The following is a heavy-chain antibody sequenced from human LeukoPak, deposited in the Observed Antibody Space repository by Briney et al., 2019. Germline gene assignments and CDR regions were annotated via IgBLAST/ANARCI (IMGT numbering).Heavy chain of an antibody. J-gene: IGHJ6*02. CDR1: GFTFNNYA. CDR3: AKVSGGGLYYDGMDV. CDR2: ISGSGGTT. Sequence: GSLRLSCAASGFTFNNYAMNWVRQAPGKGLGWGSVISGSGGTTYYADSVKGRFTISRDSSKNTLYLQMNSLRAEDTAVYYCAKVSGGGLYYDGMDVWGQGTTVTVSS. V-gene: IGHV3-23*01. D-gene: IGHD1-14*01.